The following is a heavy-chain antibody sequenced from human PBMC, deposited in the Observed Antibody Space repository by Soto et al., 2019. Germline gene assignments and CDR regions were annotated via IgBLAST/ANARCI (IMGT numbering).Heavy chain of an antibody. D-gene: IGHD3-22*01. CDR3: ARLYETTGYYDEGWFDP. Sequence: SETLSLTCTVSGGSISSGGYYWSWVRQHPGKGLEWIGHIYYSGNTYYNPSFKSRPIISVDTSKNQFSLKLSSVTAADTAVYYCARLYETTGYYDEGWFDPWGQGTLVTVSS. CDR1: GGSISSGGYY. V-gene: IGHV4-31*03. CDR2: IYYSGNT. J-gene: IGHJ5*02.